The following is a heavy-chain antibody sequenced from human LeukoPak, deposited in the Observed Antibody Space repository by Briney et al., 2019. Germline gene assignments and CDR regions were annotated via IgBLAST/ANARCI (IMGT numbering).Heavy chain of an antibody. D-gene: IGHD3-10*01. CDR3: AGPGAGDLDY. V-gene: IGHV4-59*11. J-gene: IGHJ4*02. Sequence: SETLSLTCTVSGASISGHYWSWVRQPPGKGLEYIGYMFYTGSANYNSSLKSRVTISVDTSKNHFSLKLTSVTAADTAVYYCAGPGAGDLDYWGQGTLVTVSS. CDR1: GASISGHY. CDR2: MFYTGSA.